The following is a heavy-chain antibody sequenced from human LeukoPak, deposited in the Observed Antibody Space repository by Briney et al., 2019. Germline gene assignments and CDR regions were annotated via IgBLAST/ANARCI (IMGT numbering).Heavy chain of an antibody. CDR2: IYTSGST. CDR1: GGSISSYY. V-gene: IGHV4-4*07. D-gene: IGHD2-2*02. CDR3: ARIVVVPAAIGNYYYYMDV. Sequence: SETLSLTCTVSGGSISSYYWSWIRQPAGKGLEWIGRIYTSGSTNYNPSLKSRVTMSVDTSKNQFSLKLNSVTAADTAVYYCARIVVVPAAIGNYYYYMDVWGKGTTVTVSS. J-gene: IGHJ6*03.